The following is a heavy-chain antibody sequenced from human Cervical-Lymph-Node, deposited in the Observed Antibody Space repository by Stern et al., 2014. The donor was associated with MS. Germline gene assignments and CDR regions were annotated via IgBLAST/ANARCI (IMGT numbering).Heavy chain of an antibody. D-gene: IGHD3-22*01. J-gene: IGHJ3*02. V-gene: IGHV1-18*01. CDR3: ARSTVIVDASDI. CDR2: ISANSGNT. CDR1: GYTFTSYG. Sequence: VQLVQSGAEVKKPGASVKVSCKASGYTFTSYGISWVRQAPGQGLEWMGWISANSGNTNYAQNLQGRVTMATDTSTSTAYMELMSLRSDDTAVYYCARSTVIVDASDIWGQGTMVTVSS.